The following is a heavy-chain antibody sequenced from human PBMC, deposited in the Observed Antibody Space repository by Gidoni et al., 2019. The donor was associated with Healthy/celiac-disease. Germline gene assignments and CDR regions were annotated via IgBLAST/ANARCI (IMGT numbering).Heavy chain of an antibody. V-gene: IGHV3-30-3*01. Sequence: QVQLVESGGGVVQPGRSLRLSCAASGFTFSSYAMHWVRQATGKGLECVAVISYDGSNKYYADSVKGRFTISRDNSKNTLYLQMNSLRAEDTAVYYCARDTNPGEGHGWYFDLWGRGTLVTVSS. CDR2: ISYDGSNK. D-gene: IGHD1-1*01. CDR3: ARDTNPGEGHGWYFDL. CDR1: GFTFSSYA. J-gene: IGHJ2*01.